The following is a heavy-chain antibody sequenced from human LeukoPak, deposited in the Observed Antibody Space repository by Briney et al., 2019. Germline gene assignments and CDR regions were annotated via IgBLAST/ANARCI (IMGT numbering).Heavy chain of an antibody. CDR1: GFTFSNYW. CDR3: AELGITMIGGV. D-gene: IGHD3-10*02. V-gene: IGHV3-48*04. Sequence: GGSLRLSCTTSGFTFSNYWMSWVRQAPGKGLEWVSYISSSGSTIYYADSVKGRFTISRDNAKNSLYLQMNSLRAEDTAVYYCAELGITMIGGVWGKGTTVTISS. CDR2: ISSSGSTI. J-gene: IGHJ6*04.